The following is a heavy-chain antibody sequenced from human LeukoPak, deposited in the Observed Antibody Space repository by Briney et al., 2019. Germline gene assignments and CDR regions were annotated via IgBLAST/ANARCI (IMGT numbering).Heavy chain of an antibody. CDR1: GFTSSSYA. CDR3: ARDLVRGYNYYFDY. Sequence: PGGSLRLSCAASGFTSSSYAMHWVRQAPGKGLEWVAVISYDGSNKYYADSVKGRFTISRDNSKNTLYLQMNSLRAEDTAVYYCARDLVRGYNYYFDYWGQGTLVTVSS. CDR2: ISYDGSNK. V-gene: IGHV3-30-3*01. D-gene: IGHD1-20*01. J-gene: IGHJ4*02.